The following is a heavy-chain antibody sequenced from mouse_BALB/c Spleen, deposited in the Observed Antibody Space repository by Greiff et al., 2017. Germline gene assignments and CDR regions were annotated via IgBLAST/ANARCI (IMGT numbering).Heavy chain of an antibody. Sequence: EVKVVESGGGLVQPGGSLKLSCAASGFTFSSYGMSWVRQTPDKRLELVATINSNGGSTYYPDSVKGRFTISRDNAKNTLYLQMSSLKSEDTAMYYCARDERGFYYWGQGTTLTVSS. J-gene: IGHJ2*01. CDR2: INSNGGST. D-gene: IGHD3-1*01. CDR1: GFTFSSYG. V-gene: IGHV5-6-3*01. CDR3: ARDERGFYY.